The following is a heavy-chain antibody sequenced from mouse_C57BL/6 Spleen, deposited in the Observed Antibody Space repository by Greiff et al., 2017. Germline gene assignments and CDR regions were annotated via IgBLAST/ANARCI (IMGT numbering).Heavy chain of an antibody. D-gene: IGHD1-1*01. CDR2: IDPNSGGT. CDR3: AADYYGSSYLVFAY. CDR1: GYTFTSYW. J-gene: IGHJ3*01. V-gene: IGHV1-72*01. Sequence: QVQLQQPGAELVKPGASVKLSCKASGYTFTSYWMHWVKQRPGRGLEWIGRIDPNSGGTKYNEKFKSKATLTVDKPSSTAYMQLSSLTSEDSAVYYCAADYYGSSYLVFAYWGQGTLVTVSA.